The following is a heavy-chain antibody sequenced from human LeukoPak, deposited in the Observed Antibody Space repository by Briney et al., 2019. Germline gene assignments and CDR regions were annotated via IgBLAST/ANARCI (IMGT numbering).Heavy chain of an antibody. V-gene: IGHV1-2*02. D-gene: IGHD7-27*01. J-gene: IGHJ3*02. CDR3: GIANQGRAFNI. Sequence: GASVNVSCKASGYTFTGYYIHWVRHAPGQGLEWMGWINPNNGGTNYAQKFQGRVTMTRDTSVTTAYMELNNLRFDDKAVYYCGIANQGRAFNIWGQGTMVTASS. CDR1: GYTFTGYY. CDR2: INPNNGGT.